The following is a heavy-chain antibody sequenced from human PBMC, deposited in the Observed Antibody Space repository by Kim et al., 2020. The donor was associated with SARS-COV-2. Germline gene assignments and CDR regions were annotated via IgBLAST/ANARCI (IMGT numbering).Heavy chain of an antibody. CDR3: ARKAVGATWYFDL. J-gene: IGHJ2*01. V-gene: IGHV1-8*01. Sequence: YEQKFQGRVTMTRNTSISTAYMELSSLRSEDTAVYYCARKAVGATWYFDLWGRGTLVTVSS. D-gene: IGHD1-26*01.